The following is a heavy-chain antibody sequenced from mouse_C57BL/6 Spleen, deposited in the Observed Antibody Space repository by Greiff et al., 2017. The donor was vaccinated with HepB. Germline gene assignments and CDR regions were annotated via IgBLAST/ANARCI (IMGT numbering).Heavy chain of an antibody. J-gene: IGHJ1*03. CDR2: IDPEDGDT. Sequence: VQLQQSGAELVRPGASVKLSCTASGFNIKDYYMHWVKQRPEQGLEWIGRIDPEDGDTEYAPKFQGKATMTADTSSNTAYLQLSSLTSEDTAVYYCTTIITTVVANWYFDVWGTGTTVTVSS. D-gene: IGHD1-1*01. V-gene: IGHV14-1*01. CDR3: TTIITTVVANWYFDV. CDR1: GFNIKDYY.